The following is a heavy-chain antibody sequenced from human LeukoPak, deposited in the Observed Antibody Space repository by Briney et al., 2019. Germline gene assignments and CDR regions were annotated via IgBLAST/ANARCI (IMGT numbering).Heavy chain of an antibody. V-gene: IGHV1-69*05. CDR2: IIPIIATT. CDR1: GGTFSAYA. CDR3: ATDHHPSYGGRDHYYYMDV. Sequence: SVKVSCKASGGTFSAYAISRVRQAPGQGLEWMGRIIPIIATTNYAQKFQGRVTITTDESTSTAYMEVSSLRSDDTAVYYCATDHHPSYGGRDHYYYMDVWGKGTTVTVSS. D-gene: IGHD2-15*01. J-gene: IGHJ6*03.